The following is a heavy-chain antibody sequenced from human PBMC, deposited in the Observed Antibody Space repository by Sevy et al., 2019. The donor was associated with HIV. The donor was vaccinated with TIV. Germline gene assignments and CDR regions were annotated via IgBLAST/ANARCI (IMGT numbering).Heavy chain of an antibody. CDR3: ARAYCSGGRCYSLAY. V-gene: IGHV1-18*01. CDR2: ISPHNGDT. CDR1: GYTFSSYR. D-gene: IGHD2-15*01. J-gene: IGHJ4*02. Sequence: ASVKVSCKVSGYTFSSYRIHWVRQAPGQGLEWMGWISPHNGDTNYAQKLQGRATMITDTSTSTAYMELRSLRSDDTAVYYCARAYCSGGRCYSLAYWGQGTLVTVSS.